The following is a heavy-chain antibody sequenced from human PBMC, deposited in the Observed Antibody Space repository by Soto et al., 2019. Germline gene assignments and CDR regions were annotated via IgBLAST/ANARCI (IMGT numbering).Heavy chain of an antibody. V-gene: IGHV2-26*01. D-gene: IGHD5-18*01. J-gene: IGHJ6*03. CDR2: IFSNDEK. Sequence: QVTLKESGPVLVKPTETLTLTCTVSGFSLSNARMGVSWIRQPPGKPLEWLAHIFSNDEKSYNTSLKSRLTISKDTSKSQVVLSMTNMDPVDTATYYCARIGQLLVVPYMDVWGKGTTVTVSS. CDR1: GFSLSNARMG. CDR3: ARIGQLLVVPYMDV.